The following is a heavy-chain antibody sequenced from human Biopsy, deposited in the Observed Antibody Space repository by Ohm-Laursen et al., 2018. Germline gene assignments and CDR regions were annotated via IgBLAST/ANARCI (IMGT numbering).Heavy chain of an antibody. D-gene: IGHD3-22*01. CDR1: GFTFSTYV. Sequence: SLRLSCAASGFTFSTYVMTWVRQAPGKGLEWVSGITGSGRTTYYADSVKGRFTISRDNSKNTVYLQMNGLRAEDTAVYYCAKDQGYYYDRSVYYYFDYWGQGTLVTVSS. J-gene: IGHJ4*02. CDR2: ITGSGRTT. CDR3: AKDQGYYYDRSVYYYFDY. V-gene: IGHV3-23*01.